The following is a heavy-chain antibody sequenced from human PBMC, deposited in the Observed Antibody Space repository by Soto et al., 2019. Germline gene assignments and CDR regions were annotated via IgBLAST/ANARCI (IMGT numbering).Heavy chain of an antibody. V-gene: IGHV1-69*02. Sequence: QVQLVQSGAEVKKPGSSVKVSCKASGGTFSSYTISWVRQAPGQGLEWMGRIIPILGIANYAQKFQGRVPITADKATSTAYMELSSRRAENTAVYDWARGDCSSTSCDDPSDYYYYGMDVWGQGTTVTVSS. CDR3: ARGDCSSTSCDDPSDYYYYGMDV. CDR2: IIPILGIA. J-gene: IGHJ6*02. D-gene: IGHD2-2*01. CDR1: GGTFSSYT.